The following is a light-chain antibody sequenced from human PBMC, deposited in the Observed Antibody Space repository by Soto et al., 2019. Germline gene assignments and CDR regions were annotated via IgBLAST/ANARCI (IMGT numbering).Light chain of an antibody. V-gene: IGLV1-47*01. J-gene: IGLJ7*01. CDR3: AAWDDTVRSYV. CDR1: ISNIATNY. CDR2: RDN. Sequence: QSVLTQPPSVSGTPGQRVTISCSGGISNIATNYVHWFQQLPGTAPKVLSNRDNQRPSGVPDRFSGSKSGTSASLAISGLRSEDEAEYYCAAWDDTVRSYVFGPGTQLTVL.